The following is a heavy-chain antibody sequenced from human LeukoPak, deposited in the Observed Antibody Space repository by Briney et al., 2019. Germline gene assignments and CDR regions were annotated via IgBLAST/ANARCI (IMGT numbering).Heavy chain of an antibody. V-gene: IGHV3-20*04. CDR1: GFSFDDYG. CDR3: ARGGISIFGVVIYMDV. Sequence: GGSLRLSCAASGFSFDDYGMSWVRQAPGKGLEWVSGINWNGGSTGYADSVKGRFTISRDNAKNSLSLQMNSLRVEDTALYYCARGGISIFGVVIYMDVWGKGTTATVSS. J-gene: IGHJ6*03. D-gene: IGHD3-3*01. CDR2: INWNGGST.